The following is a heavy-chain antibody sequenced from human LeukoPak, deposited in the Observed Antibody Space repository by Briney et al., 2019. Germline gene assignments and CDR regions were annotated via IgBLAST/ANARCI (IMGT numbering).Heavy chain of an antibody. CDR1: GGSISSYY. CDR2: IYYSGST. Sequence: PSETLSLTCTVSGGSISSYYWSWIRQPPGKGLEWSGYIYYSGSTNYNPSLKSRVTISVDTSKNQFSLKLSSVTAADTAVYYCARGTTTVTRYDYWGQGTLVTVSS. D-gene: IGHD4-17*01. V-gene: IGHV4-59*01. CDR3: ARGTTTVTRYDY. J-gene: IGHJ4*02.